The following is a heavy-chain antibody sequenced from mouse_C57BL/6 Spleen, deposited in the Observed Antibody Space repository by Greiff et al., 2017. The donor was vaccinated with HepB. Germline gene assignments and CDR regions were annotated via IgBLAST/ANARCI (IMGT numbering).Heavy chain of an antibody. Sequence: QVQLKESGAELARPGASVKLSCKASGYTFTSYGISWVKQRTGQGLEWIGEIYPRSGNTYYNEKFKGKATLTADKSSSTAYMELRSLTSEDSAVYFCVITTAWYFEVWGTGTTVTVSS. CDR1: GYTFTSYG. J-gene: IGHJ1*03. D-gene: IGHD1-1*01. CDR2: IYPRSGNT. V-gene: IGHV1-81*01. CDR3: VITTAWYFEV.